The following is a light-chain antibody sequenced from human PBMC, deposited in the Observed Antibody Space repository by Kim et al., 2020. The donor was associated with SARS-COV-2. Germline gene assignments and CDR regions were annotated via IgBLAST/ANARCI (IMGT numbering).Light chain of an antibody. V-gene: IGLV4-69*01. CDR1: SGHSSYA. CDR2: LNSDGRH. Sequence: QLVLTQSPSASASLGASVKLTCTLSSGHSSYAIAWHQQQPEKGPRYLMKLNSDGRHSRGDGIPDRFSGSSSGAERYLTITNLQSEDEADYYCQTWDTGSWVFGGGTQLTVL. J-gene: IGLJ3*02. CDR3: QTWDTGSWV.